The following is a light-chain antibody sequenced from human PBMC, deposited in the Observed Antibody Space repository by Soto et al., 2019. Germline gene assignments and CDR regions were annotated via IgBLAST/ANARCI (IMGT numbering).Light chain of an antibody. CDR2: GAS. CDR3: HQYDSWT. V-gene: IGKV3D-15*01. CDR1: QTISNM. J-gene: IGKJ1*01. Sequence: EVVMTQSPATLSVSPGDKVSLSCRANQTISNMLAWYQQKPGQAPRLLIYGASSRATGIPDRFSGSGSGTDFTLTISRLEPEDFAVYYCHQYDSWTFGQGTKVDIK.